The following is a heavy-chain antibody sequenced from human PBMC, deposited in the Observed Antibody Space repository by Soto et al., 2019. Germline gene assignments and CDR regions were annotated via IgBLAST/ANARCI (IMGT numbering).Heavy chain of an antibody. CDR2: ISSSSSYT. J-gene: IGHJ6*02. V-gene: IGHV3-11*06. CDR1: GFTFSDYY. D-gene: IGHD3-3*01. Sequence: QVQLVESGGGLVKPGGSLRLSCAASGFTFSDYYMSWIRQAPGKGLEWVSYISSSSSYTNYADSVKGRFTISRDNAKNSLYLQMNSLRAEDTAVYYCAITGYYDFWSGYNLYYYYYGMDVWGQGTTVTVSS. CDR3: AITGYYDFWSGYNLYYYYYGMDV.